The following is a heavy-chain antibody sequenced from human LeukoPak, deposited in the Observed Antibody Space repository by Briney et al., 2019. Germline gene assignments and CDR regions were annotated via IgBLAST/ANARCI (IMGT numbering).Heavy chain of an antibody. J-gene: IGHJ6*03. CDR3: ARARGYCTNGVCYMGSYYYYYMDV. V-gene: IGHV4-61*02. D-gene: IGHD2-8*01. CDR1: GYSISSGYY. CDR2: IYTSGST. Sequence: SETVSLTCTVSGYSISSGYYWTWIRQPAGKGLEWIGRIYTSGSTNYNPSLKGRVTISVDTSKNQFSLKLSSVTAADAAVYYCARARGYCTNGVCYMGSYYYYYMDVWGKGTTVTVSS.